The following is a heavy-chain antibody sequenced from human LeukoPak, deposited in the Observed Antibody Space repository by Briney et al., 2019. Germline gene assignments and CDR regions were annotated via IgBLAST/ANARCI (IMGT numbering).Heavy chain of an antibody. CDR3: ARGFTVTTFSYYFDY. D-gene: IGHD4-17*01. Sequence: ASVKVSCKASGYTFTSYAMNWVRQAPGQGLEWMGWINTNTGNPTYAQGFTGRFVFSLDTSVSTAYLQISSLKAEDTAVYYCARGFTVTTFSYYFDYWGQGTLVTVSS. CDR1: GYTFTSYA. V-gene: IGHV7-4-1*02. CDR2: INTNTGNP. J-gene: IGHJ4*02.